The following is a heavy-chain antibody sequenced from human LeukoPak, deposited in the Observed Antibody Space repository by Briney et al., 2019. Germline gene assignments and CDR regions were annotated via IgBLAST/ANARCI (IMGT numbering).Heavy chain of an antibody. D-gene: IGHD4-17*01. CDR2: IDISGSNA. J-gene: IGHJ4*01. Sequence: PGGSLRLSCAASGLTFSSHAISWVPQAPGGGLEWVSSIDISGSNAYYADSVKGRFTISRDNSRNTLYLQMDSLRAEDSAIYSCARDLRPNDYWGKGTPVTVSS. CDR3: ARDLRPNDY. CDR1: GLTFSSHA. V-gene: IGHV3-23*01.